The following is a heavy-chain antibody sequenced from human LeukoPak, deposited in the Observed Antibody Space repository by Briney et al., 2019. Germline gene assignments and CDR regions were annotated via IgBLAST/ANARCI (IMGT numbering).Heavy chain of an antibody. CDR2: IRDDGSNK. J-gene: IGHJ6*03. D-gene: IGHD3-10*01. V-gene: IGHV3-30*02. CDR3: ARGPNYGSGSYYNYMDV. Sequence: GGSLRLSCAASGFTFSSYGMHWVRQAPGKGLEWVAFIRDDGSNKYYADSVKGRSTISRDNSKNKLYLQMNSLRAEDTAVYYCARGPNYGSGSYYNYMDVWGKGTTVTISS. CDR1: GFTFSSYG.